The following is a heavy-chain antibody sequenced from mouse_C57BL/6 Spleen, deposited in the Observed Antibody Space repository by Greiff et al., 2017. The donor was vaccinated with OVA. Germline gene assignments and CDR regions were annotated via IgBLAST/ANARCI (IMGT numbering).Heavy chain of an antibody. D-gene: IGHD2-3*01. CDR3: ARDRGDGYYGGAMDY. V-gene: IGHV5-4*01. Sequence: EVNVVESGGGLVKPGGSLKLSCAASGFTFSSYAMSWVRQTPEKRLEWVATISDGGSYTYYPDNVKGRFTISRDNAKNNLYLQMSHLKSEDTAMYYCARDRGDGYYGGAMDYWGQGTSVTVSS. CDR1: GFTFSSYA. J-gene: IGHJ4*01. CDR2: ISDGGSYT.